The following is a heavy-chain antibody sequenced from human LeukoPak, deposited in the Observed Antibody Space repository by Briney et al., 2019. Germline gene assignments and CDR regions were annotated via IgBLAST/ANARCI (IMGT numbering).Heavy chain of an antibody. V-gene: IGHV1-2*02. CDR3: AAGGTMIVVEDAFDI. D-gene: IGHD3-22*01. CDR1: GYTFTGYY. J-gene: IGHJ3*02. CDR2: INPNSGGT. Sequence: RTSVKVSCKASGYTFTGYYMHWVRQAPGQGLEWMGWINPNSGGTNYAQKFQGRVTMTRDTSISTAYMELSRLRSDDTAVYYCAAGGTMIVVEDAFDIWGHGTMVTVSS.